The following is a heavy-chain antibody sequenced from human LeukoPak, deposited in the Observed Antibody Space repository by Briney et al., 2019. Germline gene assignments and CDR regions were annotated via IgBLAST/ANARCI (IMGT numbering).Heavy chain of an antibody. CDR2: INPDNGGT. J-gene: IGHJ4*02. Sequence: ASVTLSFKSSAYTFTVYYIHWVRQAPGQGLEWLGWINPDNGGTKFAQKCQGRVTMTRDTSISTAYMELSGLGSDDTAVYYCGSWDYGSGSYSPYYWGQGTLVTVSS. CDR1: AYTFTVYY. CDR3: GSWDYGSGSYSPYY. D-gene: IGHD3-10*01. V-gene: IGHV1-2*02.